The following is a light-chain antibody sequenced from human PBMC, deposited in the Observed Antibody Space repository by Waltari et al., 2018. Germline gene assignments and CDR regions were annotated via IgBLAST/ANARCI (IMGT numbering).Light chain of an antibody. CDR3: ATWDNNLKDVV. CDR2: DKD. CDR1: SSNIRNYY. Sequence: QSVLTQPPSVSAAPGQKVTISCSGSSSNIRNYYVSWYYQLPGSAPKLLIYDKDARPSGIPDRFSASKSGTSATLGITGLQIGDEADYYCATWDNNLKDVVFGGGTKLTVL. J-gene: IGLJ2*01. V-gene: IGLV1-51*01.